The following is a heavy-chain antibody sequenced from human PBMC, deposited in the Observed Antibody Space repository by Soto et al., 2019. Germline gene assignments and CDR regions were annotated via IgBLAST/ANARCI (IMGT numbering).Heavy chain of an antibody. CDR3: ARSRLFSGYDDAFDI. CDR2: VYYSGPT. Sequence: QVQLQESGPGLVKPSETLSLTCSVSGDSISSYYYNWIRQSPGKGLEWIGYVYYSGPTNYNPSLKRRVTISVDTSRDEISLNLDSVTAADTAVYYCARSRLFSGYDDAFDIWGQGAMVTVSA. D-gene: IGHD5-12*01. J-gene: IGHJ3*02. CDR1: GDSISSYY. V-gene: IGHV4-59*01.